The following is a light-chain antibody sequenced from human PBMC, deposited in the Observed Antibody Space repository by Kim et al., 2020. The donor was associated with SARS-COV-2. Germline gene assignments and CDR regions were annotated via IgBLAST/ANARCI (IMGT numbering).Light chain of an antibody. Sequence: SPGERAPLSCRPHPSVRPNFDLYQQPPGQAHSLHIYGASTRATGIPASFSGSGSGTEFTLTIRSLQSEHFAVYYCQQYYNWHPLTFGGGTQVDIQ. V-gene: IGKV3-15*01. CDR1: PSVRPN. J-gene: IGKJ4*01. CDR3: QQYYNWHPLT. CDR2: GAS.